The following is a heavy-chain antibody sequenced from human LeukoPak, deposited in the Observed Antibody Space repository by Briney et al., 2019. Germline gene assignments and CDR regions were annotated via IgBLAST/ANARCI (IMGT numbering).Heavy chain of an antibody. CDR1: GFSFGDYV. V-gene: IGHV3-49*03. D-gene: IGHD2-21*02. CDR2: IRSKAYGETT. Sequence: GRSLRLSCTASGFSFGDYVMSWFRQAPGKGLEWVGFIRSKAYGETTEHAASVKGRFTISRDDSRSIPYLQMNSLKTEDTAVYYCSRGVRLPDYWGQGTLVTVSS. J-gene: IGHJ4*02. CDR3: SRGVRLPDY.